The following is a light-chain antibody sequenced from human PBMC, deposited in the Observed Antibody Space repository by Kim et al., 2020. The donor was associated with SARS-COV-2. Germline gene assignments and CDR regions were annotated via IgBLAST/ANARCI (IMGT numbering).Light chain of an antibody. J-gene: IGKJ4*01. CDR3: QQANSFPLT. V-gene: IGKV1-12*01. CDR1: QDVNKW. CDR2: SAS. Sequence: DIQMTQSPSSVSASVGDRLTITCRASQDVNKWLVWYQQKPGKAPKLLIYSASSLQSGVPSRFSGGGSGTEFTLTISSLQPEDFATYYCQQANSFPLTFGGGTKVDIK.